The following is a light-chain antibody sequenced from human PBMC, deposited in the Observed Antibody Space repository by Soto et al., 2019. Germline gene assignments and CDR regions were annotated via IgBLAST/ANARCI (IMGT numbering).Light chain of an antibody. CDR2: RNN. Sequence: QSVLTQPPSASGTPGQRVTISCSGSSSNIGSNYVYWYQQLPGTAPKLLIYRNNHRPSGVPDRFSCSKSGTSASLAISGLRSEDEADYYCAVWDDSLSGVVFGGGTKLTVL. CDR1: SSNIGSNY. J-gene: IGLJ2*01. V-gene: IGLV1-47*01. CDR3: AVWDDSLSGVV.